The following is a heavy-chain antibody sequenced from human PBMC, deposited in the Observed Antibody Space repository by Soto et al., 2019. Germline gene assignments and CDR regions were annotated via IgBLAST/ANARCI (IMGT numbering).Heavy chain of an antibody. CDR3: ARGRGYYDFWSGYYTDQHLASPFDY. CDR2: ISAYNGNT. J-gene: IGHJ4*02. CDR1: GYTFTSYG. D-gene: IGHD3-3*01. Sequence: QVQLVQSGAEVKKPGASVKVSCKASGYTFTSYGISWVRQAPGQGLEWMGRISAYNGNTNYAQKLKGRVTMTTDTSTSTAYMELRSLRSDDTAVYYCARGRGYYDFWSGYYTDQHLASPFDYWGQGTLVTVSS. V-gene: IGHV1-18*01.